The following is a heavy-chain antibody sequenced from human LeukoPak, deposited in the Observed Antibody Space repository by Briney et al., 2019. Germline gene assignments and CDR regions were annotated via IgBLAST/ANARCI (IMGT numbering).Heavy chain of an antibody. CDR3: ARGRTSIAVAGTGIYYYGMDV. CDR2: IFYSGNT. CDR1: GDSITTSY. Sequence: SETLSPTCSVSGDSITTSYWNWIRQPPGQGLEWIGSIFYSGNTKYNPALQSRVTISVDTSKNQFSLKLSSVTAADTAVYYCARGRTSIAVAGTGIYYYGMDVWGQGTTVTVSS. J-gene: IGHJ6*02. D-gene: IGHD6-19*01. V-gene: IGHV4-59*01.